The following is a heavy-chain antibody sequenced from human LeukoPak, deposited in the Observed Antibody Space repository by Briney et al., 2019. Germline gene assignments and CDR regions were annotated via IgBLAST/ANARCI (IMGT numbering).Heavy chain of an antibody. CDR3: ARLGYDILTVDY. J-gene: IGHJ4*02. D-gene: IGHD3-9*01. CDR1: GGSISSSSYY. V-gene: IGHV4-39*01. CDR2: IYYSGST. Sequence: SETLSLTCTVSGGSISSSSYYWGWIRQPPGKGLEWIGSIYYSGSTYYNPSLKSRVTISVDTSKNQFSLKLSSATAADTAVYYCARLGYDILTVDYWGQGTLVTVSS.